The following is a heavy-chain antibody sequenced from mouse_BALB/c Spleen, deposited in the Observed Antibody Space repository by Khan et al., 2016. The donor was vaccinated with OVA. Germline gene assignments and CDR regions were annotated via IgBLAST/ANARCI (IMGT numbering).Heavy chain of an antibody. D-gene: IGHD1-2*01. CDR2: INTYTGEP. V-gene: IGHV9-3-1*01. Sequence: QIQLVQSGPELKKPGETVKISCKASGYTFTNYGMNWVKQAPGKGLKWMGWINTYTGEPTYADDFKGRFAFSLETSASTAYLQINNLKNEDTATDFCAREVGYRYAMDYWGQGTSVTVSS. CDR1: GYTFTNYG. CDR3: AREVGYRYAMDY. J-gene: IGHJ4*01.